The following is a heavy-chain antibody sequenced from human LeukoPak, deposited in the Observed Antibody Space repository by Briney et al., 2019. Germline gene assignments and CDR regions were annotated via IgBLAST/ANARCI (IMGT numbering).Heavy chain of an antibody. V-gene: IGHV1-69*01. D-gene: IGHD6-19*01. CDR3: AREGVEQWLVGRLDV. CDR1: GGTFISYA. CDR2: IIPIFGTA. J-gene: IGHJ6*04. Sequence: SVTVSFKASGGTFISYAISWVRQAPGQGLEWMGGIIPIFGTANYAQKFQGRVTITADESTSTAYMELSSLRSEDAAVYYCAREGVEQWLVGRLDVWGKGTTVTVSS.